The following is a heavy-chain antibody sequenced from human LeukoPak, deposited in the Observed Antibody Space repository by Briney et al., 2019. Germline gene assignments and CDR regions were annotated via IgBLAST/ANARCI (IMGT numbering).Heavy chain of an antibody. D-gene: IGHD1-26*01. V-gene: IGHV1-69*05. CDR2: IIPIFGTA. Sequence: ASVKVSCKASGGTFSSYAISSVRQAPGQGLEWMGRIIPIFGTANYAQKFQGRVTITTDESTSTAYMELSSLRSEDTAVYYCARAGGSYNYFDYWGQGTLVTVSS. J-gene: IGHJ4*02. CDR1: GGTFSSYA. CDR3: ARAGGSYNYFDY.